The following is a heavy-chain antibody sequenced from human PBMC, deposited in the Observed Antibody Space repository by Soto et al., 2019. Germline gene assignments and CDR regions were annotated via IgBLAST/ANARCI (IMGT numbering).Heavy chain of an antibody. CDR1: GGSISSYY. J-gene: IGHJ5*02. D-gene: IGHD3-9*01. CDR2: IYYSGST. Sequence: SETLSLTCTVSGGSISSYYWSWIRQPPGKGQEWIGYIYYSGSTNYNPSLKSRVTISVDTSKNQFSLKLSSVTAADTAVYYFAREVFYDILTGYFRTNWFDPWGQGTLVTVSS. CDR3: AREVFYDILTGYFRTNWFDP. V-gene: IGHV4-59*01.